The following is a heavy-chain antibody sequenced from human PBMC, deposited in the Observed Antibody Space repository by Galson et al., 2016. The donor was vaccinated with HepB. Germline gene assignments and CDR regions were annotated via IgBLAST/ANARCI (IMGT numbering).Heavy chain of an antibody. J-gene: IGHJ4*02. Sequence: SLRLSCAASGFTFSSFAMSWVRQAPGRGLEWISSMSGSGGAAFYADSVKGRFTISRHTSKNTLYLEMNTLRAGDTAVYYCAKDRRIWGNYPYPFDSWGQGVLVTVFS. D-gene: IGHD3-16*02. CDR2: MSGSGGAA. CDR1: GFTFSSFA. CDR3: AKDRRIWGNYPYPFDS. V-gene: IGHV3-23*01.